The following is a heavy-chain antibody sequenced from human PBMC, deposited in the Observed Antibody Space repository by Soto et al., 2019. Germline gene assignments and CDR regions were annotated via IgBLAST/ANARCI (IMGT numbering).Heavy chain of an antibody. V-gene: IGHV3-23*01. Sequence: EVQLLESGGGLVQPAGSLRLSCAASGFTFSIYTMSWFRQAPGKGLEWVSSIYGNGRSTFYSASVKGRFTISRDNSGNTVYLQMNSLRAEDTAIYYCAKDFTSDPGWDSDYWVQGSLITVS. J-gene: IGHJ4*02. D-gene: IGHD1-26*01. CDR1: GFTFSIYT. CDR2: IYGNGRST. CDR3: AKDFTSDPGWDSDY.